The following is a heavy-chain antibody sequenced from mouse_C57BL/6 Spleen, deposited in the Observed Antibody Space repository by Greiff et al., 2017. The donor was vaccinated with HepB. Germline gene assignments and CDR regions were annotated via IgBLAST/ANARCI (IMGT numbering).Heavy chain of an antibody. J-gene: IGHJ1*03. CDR3: ARGWYYGSEGYFAV. D-gene: IGHD1-1*01. V-gene: IGHV14-2*01. CDR2: IDPEDGET. CDR1: GFNIKDYY. Sequence: VQLQQSGAELVKPGASDKLSCTASGFNIKDYYMHWVKQRTEQGLEGIGRIDPEDGETKSAPKFQGKATITADTSSNTAYLQLSSLTSEDTAVYYCARGWYYGSEGYFAVWGTGTAVTVSS.